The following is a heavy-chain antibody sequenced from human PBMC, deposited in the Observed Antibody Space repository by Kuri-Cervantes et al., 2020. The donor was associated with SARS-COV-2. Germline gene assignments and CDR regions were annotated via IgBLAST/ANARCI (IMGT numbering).Heavy chain of an antibody. Sequence: SETLSLTCTVSGGSISSYYWSWIRQPPGKGLEWIASMYYSGSTYYNPSLKSRVTISVDTSKKQLSLKLSSVTAADTAVYYCARHLYSSSWYKRYGWFDPWGQGTLVTVSS. CDR3: ARHLYSSSWYKRYGWFDP. CDR1: GGSISSYY. J-gene: IGHJ5*02. V-gene: IGHV4-59*08. CDR2: MYYSGST. D-gene: IGHD6-13*01.